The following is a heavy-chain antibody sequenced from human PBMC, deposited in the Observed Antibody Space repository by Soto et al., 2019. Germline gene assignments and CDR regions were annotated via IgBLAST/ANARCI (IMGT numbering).Heavy chain of an antibody. CDR1: GYSFTRYG. J-gene: IGHJ6*02. D-gene: IGHD3-16*01. CDR3: AMVDVYVTPSPQDD. CDR2: INTYTGNT. Sequence: QVQLVQSRAEVKNPGASVKVSCKASGYSFTRYGIAWARQAPGQGLEWMGWINTYTGNTNYAQNLQGRVTLTTDTSTSTAYMELTTLRSNDTAIYYCAMVDVYVTPSPQDDWGQGTTVSVAS. V-gene: IGHV1-18*01.